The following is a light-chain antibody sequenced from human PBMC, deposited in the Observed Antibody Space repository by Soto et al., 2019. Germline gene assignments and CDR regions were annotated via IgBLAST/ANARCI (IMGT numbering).Light chain of an antibody. V-gene: IGKV1D-16*01. J-gene: IGKJ1*01. CDR1: QGVSSR. CDR3: QQYNSYSEA. Sequence: DIQMTQSPSSVSASVGDRVTITCRASQGVSSRLAWYQQKPGNAPKLLIYAASSLQSGVPSRFSGSGSGTEFTLTISSLQPDDFATYYCQQYNSYSEAFGQGTKVDIK. CDR2: AAS.